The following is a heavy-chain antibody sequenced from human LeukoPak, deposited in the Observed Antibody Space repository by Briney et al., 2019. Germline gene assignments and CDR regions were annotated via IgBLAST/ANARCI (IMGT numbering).Heavy chain of an antibody. CDR1: GGSFSSYY. V-gene: IGHV4-59*08. CDR2: IYYSGST. Sequence: SETLSLTCAVYGGSFSSYYWSWIRQPPGKGLEWIGYIYYSGSTNYNPSLKSRVTISVDTSKNQFSLKLSSVTAADTAVYYCASLYSGSYSFGYWGQGTLVTVSS. D-gene: IGHD1-26*01. CDR3: ASLYSGSYSFGY. J-gene: IGHJ4*02.